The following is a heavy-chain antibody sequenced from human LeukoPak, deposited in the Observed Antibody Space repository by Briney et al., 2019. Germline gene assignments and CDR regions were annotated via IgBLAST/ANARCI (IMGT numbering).Heavy chain of an antibody. D-gene: IGHD2-15*01. CDR3: ATSKSATYDGLDL. CDR2: FYRGGNT. Sequence: PGGSLRLSCAVSGFTVSSGHMHWVRRAPGQGLEWVATFYRGGNTYHADSVKGRLTVSRDNLKNTVSLQIDSLRAEDTAVYYCATSKSATYDGLDLWGQGTRVTVSS. CDR1: GFTVSSGH. J-gene: IGHJ3*01. V-gene: IGHV3-53*01.